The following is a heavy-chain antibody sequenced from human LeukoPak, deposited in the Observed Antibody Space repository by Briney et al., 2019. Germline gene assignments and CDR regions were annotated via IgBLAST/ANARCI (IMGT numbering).Heavy chain of an antibody. Sequence: GGSLRLSCTASGFTFGDYAMSWVRQAPGKGLEWVGFIRSKAYGGTTEYAASVKGRFTISRDDSKSIAYLQMNSLKTEDTAVYYCTRDPTSYSYGFLPLDYWGQGTLVTVSS. CDR2: IRSKAYGGTT. J-gene: IGHJ4*02. D-gene: IGHD5-18*01. CDR3: TRDPTSYSYGFLPLDY. V-gene: IGHV3-49*04. CDR1: GFTFGDYA.